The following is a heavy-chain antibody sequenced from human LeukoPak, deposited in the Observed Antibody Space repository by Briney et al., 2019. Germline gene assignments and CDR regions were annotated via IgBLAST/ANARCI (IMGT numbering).Heavy chain of an antibody. V-gene: IGHV3-21*01. CDR1: GFTFSSYS. D-gene: IGHD3-22*01. CDR2: ISSSSSYI. Sequence: GGSLRLSCAASGFTFSSYSMNWVRQAPGKGLEWVSSISSSSSYIYYADSVKGRFTISRDNAKNSLYLQMTTLRAEDTAVYYCARDADTSEFFSWLDLWGQGTLVTVSS. J-gene: IGHJ5*02. CDR3: ARDADTSEFFSWLDL.